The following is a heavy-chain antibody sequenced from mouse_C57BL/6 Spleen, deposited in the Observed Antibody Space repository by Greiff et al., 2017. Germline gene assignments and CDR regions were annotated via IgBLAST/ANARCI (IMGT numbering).Heavy chain of an antibody. Sequence: VQLQQPGAELVKPGASVKMSCKASGYTFTSYWINWVKQRPGQGLEWIGDIYPGSGSTNYNEKFKSKATLTVDTSSSTAYMQLSSLTSEDSAVYYCARGGYYGYPYYSMDYWGQGTSVTVSS. CDR1: GYTFTSYW. CDR2: IYPGSGST. J-gene: IGHJ4*01. V-gene: IGHV1-55*01. CDR3: ARGGYYGYPYYSMDY. D-gene: IGHD2-2*01.